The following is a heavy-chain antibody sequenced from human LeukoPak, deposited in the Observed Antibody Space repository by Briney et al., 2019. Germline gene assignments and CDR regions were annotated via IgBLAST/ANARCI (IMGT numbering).Heavy chain of an antibody. CDR2: TYYRSKWYN. V-gene: IGHV6-1*01. J-gene: IGHJ6*03. D-gene: IGHD2-2*02. CDR1: GDSVSSNSAA. Sequence: SQTLSLTCAISGDSVSSNSAAWNWIRQSPSRGLEWLGRTYYRSKWYNDYAVSVKSRITINPDTSKNQFSLQLNSVTPEDTAVYYCARVRVVPAAIPGPESADYYYYYMDVWGKGTTVTVSS. CDR3: ARVRVVPAAIPGPESADYYYYYMDV.